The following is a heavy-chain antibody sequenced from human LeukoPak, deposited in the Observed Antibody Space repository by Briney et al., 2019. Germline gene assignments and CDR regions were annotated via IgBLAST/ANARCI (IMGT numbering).Heavy chain of an antibody. CDR1: GASISSYY. CDR2: IYINGGT. Sequence: SETLSLTCTVSGASISSYYWSWIRRTAGRGLEWIGRIYINGGTNYNPSLMSRVTISVDKSRNQLSLNVTSVTAADTAVYYCVRDLSSAWYAFDYWGQGTLVTVSS. CDR3: VRDLSSAWYAFDY. J-gene: IGHJ4*02. D-gene: IGHD6-19*01. V-gene: IGHV4-4*07.